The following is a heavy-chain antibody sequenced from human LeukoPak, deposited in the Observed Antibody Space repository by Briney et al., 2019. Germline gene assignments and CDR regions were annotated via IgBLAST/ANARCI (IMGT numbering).Heavy chain of an antibody. CDR1: GYTFTSYG. J-gene: IGHJ4*02. V-gene: IGHV1-18*01. Sequence: ASVKVSCKASGYTFTSYGISWVRQAPGQGLEWMGWISAYNGNTNYAQKLQGRVTMTTDTSTSTAYIELRSLRSDDTAVYYCARDSSGYYVVDYWGQGTLVTVSS. CDR3: ARDSSGYYVVDY. D-gene: IGHD3-22*01. CDR2: ISAYNGNT.